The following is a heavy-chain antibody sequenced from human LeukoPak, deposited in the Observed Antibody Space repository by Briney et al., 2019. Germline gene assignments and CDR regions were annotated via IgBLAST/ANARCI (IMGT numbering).Heavy chain of an antibody. CDR2: ISSGSSDI. J-gene: IGHJ4*02. Sequence: GGSLRLSCAASGFTFSDYYMNWIRQAPGKGLEWVSCISSGSSDIYYADSVKGRFTISRDNAKNTLHLQMNRLRAEDTAVYYCARDQDRYDSSGYSYWGQGTLVTVPS. CDR3: ARDQDRYDSSGYSY. V-gene: IGHV3-11*06. D-gene: IGHD3-22*01. CDR1: GFTFSDYY.